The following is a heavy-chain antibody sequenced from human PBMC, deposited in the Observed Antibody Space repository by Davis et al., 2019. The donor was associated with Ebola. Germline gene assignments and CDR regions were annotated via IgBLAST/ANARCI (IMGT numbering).Heavy chain of an antibody. Sequence: ASVKVSCKGSGYSFSDYYIHWVQGAPGKGLEWVGLVDPKGGKTVYAEKFQDRVTITADRSTDTVYMQLSSLRFEDAAIYYCTTLDILTAYVPYAMDVWGQGTTVTVSS. V-gene: IGHV1-69-2*01. J-gene: IGHJ6*02. D-gene: IGHD3-9*01. CDR3: TTLDILTAYVPYAMDV. CDR2: VDPKGGKT. CDR1: GYSFSDYY.